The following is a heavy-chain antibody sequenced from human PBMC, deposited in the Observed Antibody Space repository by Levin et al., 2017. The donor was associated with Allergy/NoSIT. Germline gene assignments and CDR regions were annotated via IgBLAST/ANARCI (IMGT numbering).Heavy chain of an antibody. J-gene: IGHJ5*02. CDR3: ARGEDCSRSSCLDGWFDP. CDR2: INHSGST. Sequence: PSETLSLTCAVYGGSFSGYYWSWIRQPPGKGLEWIGEINHSGSTNYNPSLKSRVTISVDTSKNQFSLKLSSVTAADTAVYYCARGEDCSRSSCLDGWFDPWGQGTLVTVSS. D-gene: IGHD2-2*01. V-gene: IGHV4-34*01. CDR1: GGSFSGYY.